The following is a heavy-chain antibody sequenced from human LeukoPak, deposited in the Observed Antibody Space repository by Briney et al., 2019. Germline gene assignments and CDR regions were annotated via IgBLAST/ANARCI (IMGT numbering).Heavy chain of an antibody. CDR1: GFTVSNKY. Sequence: SGGSLRLSCAASGFTVSNKYMSWVRQAPGKGLEWVSVIYSGGSTYYADSVKGRFTISRDNSKNTLYLQMNSLRAEDTAVYYCARVDPKAPGDYSWGRGTLVTVSS. J-gene: IGHJ4*02. CDR2: IYSGGST. V-gene: IGHV3-66*01. CDR3: ARVDPKAPGDYS. D-gene: IGHD2-2*03.